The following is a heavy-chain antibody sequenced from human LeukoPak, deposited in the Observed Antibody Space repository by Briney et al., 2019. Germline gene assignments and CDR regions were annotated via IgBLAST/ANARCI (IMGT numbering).Heavy chain of an antibody. Sequence: GSLRLSCAASGFTFSSYAMHWVRQAPGKGLEWVAVISYDGSNKYYADSVKGRFTISRDNSKNTLYLQMNSLRAEDTAVYYCAKIPYSSGWVQNWFDPWGQGTLVTVSS. D-gene: IGHD6-19*01. V-gene: IGHV3-30*04. CDR3: AKIPYSSGWVQNWFDP. CDR1: GFTFSSYA. J-gene: IGHJ5*02. CDR2: ISYDGSNK.